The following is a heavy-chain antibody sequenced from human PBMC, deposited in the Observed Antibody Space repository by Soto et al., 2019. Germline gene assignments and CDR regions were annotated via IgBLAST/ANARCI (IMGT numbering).Heavy chain of an antibody. CDR3: ARQNPENYYDSSGYYDY. CDR2: IYYSGST. D-gene: IGHD3-22*01. V-gene: IGHV4-39*01. J-gene: IGHJ4*02. CDR1: GGSISSSSYY. Sequence: QLQLQESGPGLVKPSETLSLTCTVSGGSISSSSYYWGWIRQPPGKGLEWIGSIYYSGSTYYNPSLKSRVTISVDTSKNQFSLKLSSVTAADTAVYYCARQNPENYYDSSGYYDYWGQGTLVTVSS.